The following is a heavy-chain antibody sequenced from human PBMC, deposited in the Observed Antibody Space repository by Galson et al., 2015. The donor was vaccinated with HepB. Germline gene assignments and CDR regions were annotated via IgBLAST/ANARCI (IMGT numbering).Heavy chain of an antibody. J-gene: IGHJ3*02. CDR1: GGSIRNYY. V-gene: IGHV4-59*01. D-gene: IGHD6-13*01. CDR2: IYYSGST. CDR3: GRGRSSSWYYPDTFDI. Sequence: TLSLTCTVSGGSIRNYYWSWIRQPPGKGLEWIGYIYYSGSTNYNPSLKSRVAISVDTSKNQFSLKLTSVTAADTAVYYCGRGRSSSWYYPDTFDIWGQGTMVTVSS.